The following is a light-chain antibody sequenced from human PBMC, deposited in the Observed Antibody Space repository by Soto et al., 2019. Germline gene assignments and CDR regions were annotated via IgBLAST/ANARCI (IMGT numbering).Light chain of an antibody. CDR3: CSYAGRSTWV. V-gene: IGLV2-23*01. CDR1: SSDVASYNL. Sequence: QSALTQPASVSGSPGQSITIPCTGTSSDVASYNLVSWYQQYPGKAPKLMIYEGFKRPSGVSHRFSGSKSGNTASLTISGLQAEDEANYYCCSYAGRSTWVFGGGTKLTVL. CDR2: EGF. J-gene: IGLJ3*02.